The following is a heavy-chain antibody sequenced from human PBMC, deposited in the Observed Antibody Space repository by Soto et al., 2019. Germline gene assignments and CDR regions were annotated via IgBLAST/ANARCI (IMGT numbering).Heavy chain of an antibody. CDR3: ARDRVEDYIWGSYRLFDY. CDR1: GSTFSSYS. V-gene: IGHV3-21*01. J-gene: IGHJ4*02. D-gene: IGHD3-16*02. Sequence: PGGSLRLSCAPSGSTFSSYSMNWVRQAPGKGLEWVSSISSSSTYIYYADSVKGRFTISRDNAKNSLYLQMNSLRAEDTAVYYCARDRVEDYIWGSYRLFDYWGQGTLVTVSS. CDR2: ISSSSTYI.